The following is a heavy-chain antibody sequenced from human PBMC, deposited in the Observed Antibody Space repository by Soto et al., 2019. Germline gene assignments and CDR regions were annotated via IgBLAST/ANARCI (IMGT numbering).Heavy chain of an antibody. D-gene: IGHD2-2*01. CDR2: IYHSGST. Sequence: SETLSLTCAVSGGSIGSSNWWSWVRQPPGKGLEWIGEIYHSGSTNYNPSLKSRVTISVDKSKNQFSLKLSSVTAADTAVYYCASLPATSDFDYWGQGTLVTVSS. J-gene: IGHJ4*02. CDR3: ASLPATSDFDY. CDR1: GGSIGSSNW. V-gene: IGHV4-4*02.